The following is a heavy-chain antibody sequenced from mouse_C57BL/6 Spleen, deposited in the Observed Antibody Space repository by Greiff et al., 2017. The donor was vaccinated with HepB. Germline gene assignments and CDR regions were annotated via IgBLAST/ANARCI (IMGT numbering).Heavy chain of an antibody. J-gene: IGHJ3*01. CDR1: GYTFTSYW. Sequence: QVQLQQPGAELVKPGASVKLSCKASGYTFTSYWMHWVKQSPGQGLEWIGMIHPNSGSTNYNEKFKSKATLTVCKSSSTAYMQLSSLTSEDSAVYYCARSEGGSSTWFAYWCQGTLVTVSA. V-gene: IGHV1-64*01. CDR2: IHPNSGST. D-gene: IGHD1-1*01. CDR3: ARSEGGSSTWFAY.